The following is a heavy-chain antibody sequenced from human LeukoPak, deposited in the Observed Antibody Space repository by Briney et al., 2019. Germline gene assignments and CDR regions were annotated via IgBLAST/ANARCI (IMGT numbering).Heavy chain of an antibody. CDR2: ISSSSSTI. D-gene: IGHD3-16*02. Sequence: GGSLRLSCAASGFTFSDFYMTWIRQAPGKGLEWVSYISSSSSTIYYADSVKGRFTISRDNAKNSLYLQMNSLRAEDTAVYYCAKDSYDYVWGSYRVFDYWGQGTLVTVSS. CDR3: AKDSYDYVWGSYRVFDY. V-gene: IGHV3-11*01. J-gene: IGHJ4*02. CDR1: GFTFSDFY.